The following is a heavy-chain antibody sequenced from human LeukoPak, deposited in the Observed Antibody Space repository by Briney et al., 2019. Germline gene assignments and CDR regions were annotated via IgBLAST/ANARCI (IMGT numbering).Heavy chain of an antibody. CDR3: ARSPGGYPDYFDY. D-gene: IGHD2-8*02. CDR2: IIPIFGTA. CDR1: RGTFSSYA. V-gene: IGHV1-69*05. J-gene: IGHJ4*02. Sequence: ASVKVSCKASRGTFSSYAISWVRQAPGQGLEWMGGIIPIFGTANYAQKFQGRVTITTDESTSTAYMELSSLRSEDTAVYYCARSPGGYPDYFDYWGQGTLVTVSS.